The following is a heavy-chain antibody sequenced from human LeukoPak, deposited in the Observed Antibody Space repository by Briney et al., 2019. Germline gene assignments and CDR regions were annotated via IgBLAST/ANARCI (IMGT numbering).Heavy chain of an antibody. V-gene: IGHV1-8*01. CDR1: GYTFTSYD. D-gene: IGHD3-10*01. CDR2: MNPNSGNT. J-gene: IGHJ6*02. CDR3: ASGITMVRGVITQYKNYYYHGMDV. Sequence: ASVKVSCKASGYTFTSYDINWVRQATGQGLEWMGWMNPNSGNTGYAQKFQGRVTMTRNTSISTAYMELSSLRSEDTAVYYCASGITMVRGVITQYKNYYYHGMDVWGQGTTVTVSS.